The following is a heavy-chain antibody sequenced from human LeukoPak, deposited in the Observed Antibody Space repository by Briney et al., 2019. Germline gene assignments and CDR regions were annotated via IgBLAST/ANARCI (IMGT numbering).Heavy chain of an antibody. CDR1: GGSISSYY. Sequence: NPSETLSLTCTVSGGSISSYYWSWIRQPPGKGLEWIGYIYYSGSTNYNPSLKSRVTISVDTSKNQFSLKLSSVTAADTAVYYCASSRGVVVPAAIDYWGQGTLVTVSS. V-gene: IGHV4-59*01. CDR2: IYYSGST. J-gene: IGHJ4*02. D-gene: IGHD2-2*01. CDR3: ASSRGVVVPAAIDY.